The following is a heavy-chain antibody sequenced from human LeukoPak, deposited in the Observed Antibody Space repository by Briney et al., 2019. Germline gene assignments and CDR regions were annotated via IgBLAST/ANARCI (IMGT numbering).Heavy chain of an antibody. D-gene: IGHD4/OR15-4a*01. CDR1: GFTFSSHW. V-gene: IGHV3-74*01. Sequence: GGSLRLSCAASGFTFSSHWMYWVRQGPGKGLVWVSRINSDGSSTSYADSVKGRFTISRDNAKNTLYLQMNSLGVEDTAIYYCARGLYGAHVDWGQGTLVTVSA. J-gene: IGHJ4*02. CDR3: ARGLYGAHVD. CDR2: INSDGSST.